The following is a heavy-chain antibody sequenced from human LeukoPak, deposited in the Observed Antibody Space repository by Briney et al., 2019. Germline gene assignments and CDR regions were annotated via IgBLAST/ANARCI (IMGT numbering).Heavy chain of an antibody. J-gene: IGHJ4*02. CDR3: ARGEGDY. CDR2: ISGSNIYT. CDR1: GFTFSSYA. Sequence: GGSLRLSCAASGFTFSSYAMSWVRQAPGKGLEWVSSISGSNIYTYYADSVKGRFTISRDSAKNSLYLQMNSLRAEDTAVYYCARGEGDYWGQGTLVTVSS. V-gene: IGHV3-21*01.